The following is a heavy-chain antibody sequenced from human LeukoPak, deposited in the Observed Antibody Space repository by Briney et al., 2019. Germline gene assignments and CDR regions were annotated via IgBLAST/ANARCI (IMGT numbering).Heavy chain of an antibody. Sequence: PGGSLRLSCAVSGFTFSNYKMHWVRQAPGKGLVWISDINHDGSSTTYADSVKGRFTVSRDNARNTLFLQVNSLRGEDTAVYYCARQSGYSYDAWGQGALVTVSS. CDR3: ARQSGYSYDA. CDR1: GFTFSNYK. V-gene: IGHV3-74*01. J-gene: IGHJ5*02. D-gene: IGHD3-22*01. CDR2: INHDGSST.